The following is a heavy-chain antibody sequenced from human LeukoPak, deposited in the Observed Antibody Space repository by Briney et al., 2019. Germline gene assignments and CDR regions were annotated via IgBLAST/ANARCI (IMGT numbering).Heavy chain of an antibody. CDR2: IYYSGST. Sequence: PSETLSLTCTVSGGSISSDNYYWGWIRQPPGKGLEFIGSIYYSGSTYYNPSLKSRVTISVDTSKNQFSLKLSSVTAADTAVYYCARSFIGGPLYSSSWYGQSVFDYWGQGTLVTVSS. CDR3: ARSFIGGPLYSSSWYGQSVFDY. V-gene: IGHV4-39*07. J-gene: IGHJ4*02. D-gene: IGHD6-13*01. CDR1: GGSISSDNYY.